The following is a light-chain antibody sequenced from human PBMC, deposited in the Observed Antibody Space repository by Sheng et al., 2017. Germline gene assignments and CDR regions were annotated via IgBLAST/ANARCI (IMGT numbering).Light chain of an antibody. CDR3: QVTYGGPRT. J-gene: IGKJ1*01. CDR1: QSVSIY. Sequence: DIQMTQSPSSVSASVGDRVTITCRASQSVSIYLNWYQHTSGRVPKLLIYGASRLRSGVPSRFSASGSGTDFSLTISNLQPEDFATYYCQVTYGGPRTFGQGTEGGS. V-gene: IGKV1-39*01. CDR2: GAS.